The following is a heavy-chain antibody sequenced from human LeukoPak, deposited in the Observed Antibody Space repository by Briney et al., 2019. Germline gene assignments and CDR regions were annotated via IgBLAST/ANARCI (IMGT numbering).Heavy chain of an antibody. CDR3: ARRRTYAFDI. J-gene: IGHJ3*02. CDR2: INHSGST. D-gene: IGHD3/OR15-3a*01. Sequence: SETLSLTCAVYGGSFSCYYWSWIRQPPGKGLEWIGEINHSGSTNYNPSLKSRVTISVDTSKNQFSLKLSSVTAADTAVYYCARRRTYAFDIWGQGTMVAVSS. V-gene: IGHV4-34*01. CDR1: GGSFSCYY.